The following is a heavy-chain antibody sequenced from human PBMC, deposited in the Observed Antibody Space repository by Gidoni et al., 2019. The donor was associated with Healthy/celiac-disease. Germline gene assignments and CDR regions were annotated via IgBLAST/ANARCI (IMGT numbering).Heavy chain of an antibody. J-gene: IGHJ4*02. D-gene: IGHD3-16*01. CDR1: GFTFSNAW. CDR3: TTDRFGGDFDY. CDR2: IKSKTDGGTT. Sequence: EVQLVESGGGLVNPGGSLRPSCAATGFTFSNAWMGWVRQAPGKGLEWVGRIKSKTDGGTTDYAAPVKGRFTISRDDSKNTLYLQMNSLKTEDTAVYYCTTDRFGGDFDYWGQGTLVTVSS. V-gene: IGHV3-15*01.